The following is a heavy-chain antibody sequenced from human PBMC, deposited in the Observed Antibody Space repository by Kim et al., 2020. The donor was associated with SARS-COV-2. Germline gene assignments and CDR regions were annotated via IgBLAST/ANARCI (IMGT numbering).Heavy chain of an antibody. CDR2: INAGNGNT. D-gene: IGHD5-18*01. Sequence: ASVKVSCKASGYTFTSYAMHWVRQAPGQRLEWMGWINAGNGNTKYSQKFQGRVTITRDTSASTAYMELSSLRSEDTAVYYCARVMTDTVDNYFDYWGQGTLVTVSS. CDR3: ARVMTDTVDNYFDY. J-gene: IGHJ4*02. CDR1: GYTFTSYA. V-gene: IGHV1-3*01.